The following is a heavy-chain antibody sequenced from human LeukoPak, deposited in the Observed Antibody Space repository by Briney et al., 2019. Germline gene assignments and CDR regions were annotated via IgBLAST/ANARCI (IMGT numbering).Heavy chain of an antibody. CDR3: ARDRGYYSDYFDY. CDR1: GFTFSDYY. CDR2: ISSSGSTI. J-gene: IGHJ4*02. Sequence: GGSLRLSCAASGFTFSDYYMSWIRQAPGKGLEWVSYISSSGSTIYYADSVKGRFTISRDNAKNSLCLQMNSLRAEDTAVYYCARDRGYYSDYFDYWGQGTLVTVSS. V-gene: IGHV3-11*01. D-gene: IGHD3-22*01.